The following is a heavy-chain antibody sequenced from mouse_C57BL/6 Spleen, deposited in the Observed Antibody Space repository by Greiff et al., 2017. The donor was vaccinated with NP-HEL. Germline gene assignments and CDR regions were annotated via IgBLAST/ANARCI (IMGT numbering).Heavy chain of an antibody. CDR2: IYPGDGDT. J-gene: IGHJ2*01. Sequence: QVQLQQSGPELVKPGASVKISCKASGYAFSSSWMNWAKQRPGKGLEWIGRIYPGDGDTNYNGKFKGKATLTADKSSSTAYMQLSSLTSEDSAVYFCARSGDDYFDYWGQGTTLTVSS. CDR1: GYAFSSSW. CDR3: ARSGDDYFDY. V-gene: IGHV1-82*01. D-gene: IGHD2-3*01.